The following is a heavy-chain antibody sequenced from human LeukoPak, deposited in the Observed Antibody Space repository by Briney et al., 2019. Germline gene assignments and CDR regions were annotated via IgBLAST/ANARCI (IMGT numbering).Heavy chain of an antibody. CDR1: GFTFSSYG. V-gene: IGHV3-30*02. CDR3: AKAGHSYDYDSSGYFSGHFDY. CDR2: IRYDGSNK. D-gene: IGHD3-22*01. J-gene: IGHJ4*02. Sequence: GGSLRLSCAASGFTFSSYGIHWVRQAPGKGLEWVAFIRYDGSNKYYADSVKGRFTISRDNSKNTLYLQINSLRAEDTALYYCAKAGHSYDYDSSGYFSGHFDYWGQGTLVTVSS.